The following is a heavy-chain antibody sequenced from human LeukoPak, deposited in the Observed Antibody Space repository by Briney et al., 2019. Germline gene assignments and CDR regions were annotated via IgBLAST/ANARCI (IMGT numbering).Heavy chain of an antibody. CDR3: AKGGSDTSKYYFDY. J-gene: IGHJ4*02. D-gene: IGHD3-10*01. CDR1: GFSFSYSG. CDR2: VWFGESVQ. Sequence: GGSLRLSCAASGFSFSYSGMHWVRQAPGKGLEWVASVWFGESVQSYSDSVKGRFTISRDNSKNTVWLEMNSLRVEDTAVYYCAKGGSDTSKYYFDYWGQGTQVTVSS. V-gene: IGHV3-30*02.